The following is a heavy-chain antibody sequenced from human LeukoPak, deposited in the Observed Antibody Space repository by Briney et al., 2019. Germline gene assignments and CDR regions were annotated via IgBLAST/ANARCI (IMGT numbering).Heavy chain of an antibody. V-gene: IGHV3-7*01. Sequence: GGSLRLSCAASGFTFSSYWMSWVRQAPGKGLEWVANIKQDGSEKYYVDSVKGRFTISRDNAKNSLYLQMNSLRAEDTAVYYCARDSYCSSTSCHKGAFDIWGQGTMVTVSS. CDR1: GFTFSSYW. J-gene: IGHJ3*02. CDR3: ARDSYCSSTSCHKGAFDI. CDR2: IKQDGSEK. D-gene: IGHD2-2*02.